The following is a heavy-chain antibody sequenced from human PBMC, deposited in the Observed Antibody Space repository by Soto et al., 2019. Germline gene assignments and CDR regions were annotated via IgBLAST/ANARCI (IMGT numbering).Heavy chain of an antibody. V-gene: IGHV3-7*01. J-gene: IGHJ6*02. Sequence: GGSLRLSCAASGFTFSSYWMSWVRQAPGKGLEWVANIKQDGSEKYYVDSVKGRFTISRDNAKNSLYLQMNSLRAEDTAVYYCARDLPGASGWYGYYYYGMDVWGQGTTVTVSS. CDR1: GFTFSSYW. D-gene: IGHD6-19*01. CDR2: IKQDGSEK. CDR3: ARDLPGASGWYGYYYYGMDV.